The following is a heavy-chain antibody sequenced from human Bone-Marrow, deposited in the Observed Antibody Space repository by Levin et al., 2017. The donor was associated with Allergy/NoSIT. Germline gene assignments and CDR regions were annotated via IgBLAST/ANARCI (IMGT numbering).Heavy chain of an antibody. CDR2: MYHSGSP. Sequence: SQTLSLTCTVSGASISSSNYYWGWIRQPPGKGLEWIGSMYHSGSPPFPPSLSLRVTLSVDTSKNQFSLKLRSVTAADTAVYYCARPLREYNYGLFEHWGQGALVTVSS. J-gene: IGHJ4*02. V-gene: IGHV4-39*01. CDR3: ARPLREYNYGLFEH. CDR1: GASISSSNYY. D-gene: IGHD5-18*01.